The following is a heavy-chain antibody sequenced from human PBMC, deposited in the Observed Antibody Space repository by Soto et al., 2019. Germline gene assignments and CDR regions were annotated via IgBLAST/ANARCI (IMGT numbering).Heavy chain of an antibody. Sequence: QVQLVESGGGVAQPGRALRLSCAASGFTCSGYGLHWVRQAPGKGLEWVAVISNDGSTKYYGDSVKGRFTIYRDNSKNTLFLQLDSLRAEDTAVYYCAKDRVCEHNNGWPQGWWGQGTQVIVSS. CDR1: GFTCSGYG. CDR2: ISNDGSTK. V-gene: IGHV3-30*18. J-gene: IGHJ4*02. D-gene: IGHD6-25*01. CDR3: AKDRVCEHNNGWPQGW.